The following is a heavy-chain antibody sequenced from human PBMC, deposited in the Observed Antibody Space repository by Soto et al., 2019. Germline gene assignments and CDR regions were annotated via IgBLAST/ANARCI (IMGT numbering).Heavy chain of an antibody. J-gene: IGHJ4*02. CDR2: TSYDGNNR. V-gene: IGHV3-30-3*01. CDR1: GFSFSSYF. Sequence: GGSLRLSGAGSGFSFSSYFFSWVRQAPGRGLEWVAATSYDGNNRYYADSVKGRFIIYRDNSKKTLDLEMETPRPEDTAVYYCAGVYYGGDSVNNFWGQGTPVTLYS. CDR3: AGVYYGGDSVNNF. D-gene: IGHD2-21*02.